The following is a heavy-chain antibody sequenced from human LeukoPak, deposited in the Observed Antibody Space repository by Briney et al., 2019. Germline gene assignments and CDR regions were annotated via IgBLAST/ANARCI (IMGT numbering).Heavy chain of an antibody. Sequence: GGSLRLSCAASGFTFSSYTMNWVRQAPGKGLQRVSTVSASSDIHYSDSVKGRFTISRDNARNPLYQQMNSLRDEDTAVYYCARGALHTAHFDYWGQGTLVTVSS. J-gene: IGHJ4*02. CDR1: GFTFSSYT. D-gene: IGHD5-18*01. V-gene: IGHV3-48*02. CDR2: VSASSDI. CDR3: ARGALHTAHFDY.